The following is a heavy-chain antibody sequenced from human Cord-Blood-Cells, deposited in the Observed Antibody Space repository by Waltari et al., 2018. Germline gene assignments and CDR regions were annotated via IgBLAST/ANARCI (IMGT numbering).Heavy chain of an antibody. Sequence: QVQLVQSGAEVKKPGASVKVSCKASGYTFTSYYMHWVRQAPGQGLEWMGIINPRGGSTSYAQKFQGRVTMTRDTSTSTVYMELSSLRSEDTAVYYCARGGYDFWSGYYDAFDIWGQGTMVTVSS. CDR2: INPRGGST. V-gene: IGHV1-46*01. J-gene: IGHJ3*02. D-gene: IGHD3-3*01. CDR3: ARGGYDFWSGYYDAFDI. CDR1: GYTFTSYY.